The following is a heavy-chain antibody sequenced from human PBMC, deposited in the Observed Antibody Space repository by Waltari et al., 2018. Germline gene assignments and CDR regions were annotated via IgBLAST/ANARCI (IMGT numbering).Heavy chain of an antibody. Sequence: EVKLVESGGGLIQPGGSLPITCAGSGFSLSKYWMHWVRQAPGKGLVWVSLSNDDGSNTNYADAVKGRFTISRDNTNNMLYLQMNSLRAEDTAVYYCASGKFLWGQGTLVTVSS. CDR1: GFSLSKYW. V-gene: IGHV3-74*01. J-gene: IGHJ4*02. CDR2: SNDDGSNT. CDR3: ASGKFL.